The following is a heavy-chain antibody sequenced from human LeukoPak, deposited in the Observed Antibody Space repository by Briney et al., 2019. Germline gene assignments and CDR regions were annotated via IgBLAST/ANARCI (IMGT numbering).Heavy chain of an antibody. CDR3: ARVAYGDYDTTVLDY. CDR1: GGSISSGGYS. D-gene: IGHD4-17*01. CDR2: IYYSGST. V-gene: IGHV4-31*11. Sequence: PSETLSLTCAVSGGSISSGGYSWSWIRQPPGKGLEWIGYIYYSGSTYYNPSLKSRVTISVDTSKNQFSLKLSSVTAADTAVYYCARVAYGDYDTTVLDYWGQGTLVTVSS. J-gene: IGHJ4*02.